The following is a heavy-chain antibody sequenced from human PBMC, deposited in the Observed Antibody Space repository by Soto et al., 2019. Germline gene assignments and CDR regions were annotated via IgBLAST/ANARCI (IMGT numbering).Heavy chain of an antibody. CDR1: GFTFNNYA. V-gene: IGHV3-30*04. Sequence: PGGSLRLSCAAPGFTFNNYAMHWVRQAPGKGLEWVTFISYDGSSKYYADSVTGRFTISRDNSRNTLYLQMNSLRAEDTAVYYCARGDGYIYGNTFDSWGQGPLVPVYS. CDR3: ARGDGYIYGNTFDS. CDR2: ISYDGSSK. D-gene: IGHD5-18*01. J-gene: IGHJ4*02.